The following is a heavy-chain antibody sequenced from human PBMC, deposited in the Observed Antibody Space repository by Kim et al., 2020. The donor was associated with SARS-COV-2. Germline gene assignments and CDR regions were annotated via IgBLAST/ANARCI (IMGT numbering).Heavy chain of an antibody. Sequence: ASVKVSCKASGYTFTGYYMHWVRQAPGQGLEWMGWINPNSGGTNYAQNFEGRVTMTRDTSISTAYMEMKWLRSDDTAVYFCARGRYCRSGNCFSNWIDPWGQGTRVTVSS. D-gene: IGHD2-15*01. J-gene: IGHJ5*02. CDR1: GYTFTGYY. CDR3: ARGRYCRSGNCFSNWIDP. V-gene: IGHV1-2*02. CDR2: INPNSGGT.